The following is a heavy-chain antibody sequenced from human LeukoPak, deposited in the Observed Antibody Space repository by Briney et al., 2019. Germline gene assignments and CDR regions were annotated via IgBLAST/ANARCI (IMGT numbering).Heavy chain of an antibody. Sequence: RPGGSLRLSCAASGFTFGSYAMSWVRQAPGKGLEWVSSISSSSSYTYYADSVKGRFTISRDNAKNSLYLQMNSLRAEDTAVYYCARDLGNYYGSGSYYMDYYYYYMDVWGKGTTVTISS. J-gene: IGHJ6*03. CDR2: ISSSSSYT. CDR1: GFTFGSYA. CDR3: ARDLGNYYGSGSYYMDYYYYYMDV. D-gene: IGHD3-10*01. V-gene: IGHV3-21*01.